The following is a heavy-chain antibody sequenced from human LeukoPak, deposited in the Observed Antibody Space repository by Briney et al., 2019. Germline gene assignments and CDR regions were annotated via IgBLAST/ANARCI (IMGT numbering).Heavy chain of an antibody. CDR3: ARAELNTAAFDY. V-gene: IGHV4-59*01. CDR1: GGSISPYY. D-gene: IGHD1-14*01. J-gene: IGHJ4*02. CDR2: IYYSGST. Sequence: PSETLSLTCTVSGGSISPYYWSWIRQPPGKGLEWIGYIYYSGSTNYNPSLKSRVTISVDTSKNQFSLKLSSVTAADTAVYYCARAELNTAAFDYWGQGTLVTVSS.